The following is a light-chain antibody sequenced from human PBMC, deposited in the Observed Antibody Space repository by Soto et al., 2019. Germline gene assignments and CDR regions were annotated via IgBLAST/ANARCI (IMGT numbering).Light chain of an antibody. J-gene: IGKJ1*01. Sequence: DIQMTQSPSTLSASVGDRVTITCRASQSISSWLAWYQQKPGKAPKLLIYDASSLDSGIPSRFSGSRSGTEFTLTISSLQPDDFATYYCQQYNSYPWTFGQGTKVEIK. CDR3: QQYNSYPWT. V-gene: IGKV1-5*01. CDR1: QSISSW. CDR2: DAS.